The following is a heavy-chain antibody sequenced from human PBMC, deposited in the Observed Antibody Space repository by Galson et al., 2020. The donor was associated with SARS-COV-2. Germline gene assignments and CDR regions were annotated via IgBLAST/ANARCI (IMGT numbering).Heavy chain of an antibody. CDR1: GFTFSHYA. J-gene: IGHJ4*02. D-gene: IGHD2-2*01. CDR3: ARGLGEPASMSDY. CDR2: ISYDGGNK. Sequence: GGSLRLSCAASGFTFSHYAMNWVRQAPGKGLEWVAFISYDGGNKNFADSVKGRLTISRDNSRNTLYLQMNSLRVEDTAVYYCARGLGEPASMSDYWGQGTQVTVSS. V-gene: IGHV3-30*04.